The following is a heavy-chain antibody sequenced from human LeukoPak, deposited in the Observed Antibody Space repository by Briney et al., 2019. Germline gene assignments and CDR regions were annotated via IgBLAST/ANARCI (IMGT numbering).Heavy chain of an antibody. Sequence: WASVKVSCKASGYTFTGYYMHWVRQAPGQGLEWMGRINPNSGGTNYAQKFQGRVTMTRDTSISTAYMELSRLRSDDAAVYYRARDLNAWYQLLFYWGQGTLITVSS. CDR2: INPNSGGT. J-gene: IGHJ4*02. CDR3: ARDLNAWYQLLFY. V-gene: IGHV1-2*06. CDR1: GYTFTGYY. D-gene: IGHD2-2*01.